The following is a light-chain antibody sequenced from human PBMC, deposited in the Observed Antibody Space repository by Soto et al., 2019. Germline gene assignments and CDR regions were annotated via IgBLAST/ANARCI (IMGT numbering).Light chain of an antibody. CDR3: QQYYSTHT. CDR1: QSVLYSSNNKNY. J-gene: IGKJ2*01. V-gene: IGKV4-1*01. CDR2: WAS. Sequence: DIVMTQSPDSLAVSLGERATINCKPSQSVLYSSNNKNYLAWYQQKPGQPPKLLIYWASTRESGVPDRFSGSGSGTDFTLTISSLQAEDVAVYYCQQYYSTHTFGQGTKLEIK.